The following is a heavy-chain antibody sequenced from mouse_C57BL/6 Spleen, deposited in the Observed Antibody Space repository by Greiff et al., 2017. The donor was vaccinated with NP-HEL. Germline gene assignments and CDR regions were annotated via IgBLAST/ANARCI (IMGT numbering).Heavy chain of an antibody. J-gene: IGHJ3*01. V-gene: IGHV3-6*01. CDR3: ARDYYDYDVAWFAY. Sequence: EVKLLESGPGLVKPSQSLSLTCSVTGYSITSCYYWNWIRQFPGNKLEWMGYISYDGSNNYNPSLKNRISITRDTSKNQFFLKLNSVTTEDTATYYCARDYYDYDVAWFAYWGQGTLVTVSA. CDR2: ISYDGSN. D-gene: IGHD2-4*01. CDR1: GYSITSCYY.